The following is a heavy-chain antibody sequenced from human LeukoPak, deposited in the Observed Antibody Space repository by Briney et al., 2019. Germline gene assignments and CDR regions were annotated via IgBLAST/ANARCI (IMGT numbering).Heavy chain of an antibody. CDR3: ARTTEGGYTYGYFYYYYMDV. CDR2: IYTSGST. CDR1: GYSISSGYY. Sequence: PSETLSLTCTVSGYSISSGYYWSWIRQPAGKGLEWIGRIYTSGSTNYNPSLKSRVTMSVDTSKNQFSLKLTSVTAADTAVYYCARTTEGGYTYGYFYYYYMDVWGKGTTVTISS. V-gene: IGHV4-4*07. D-gene: IGHD5-18*01. J-gene: IGHJ6*03.